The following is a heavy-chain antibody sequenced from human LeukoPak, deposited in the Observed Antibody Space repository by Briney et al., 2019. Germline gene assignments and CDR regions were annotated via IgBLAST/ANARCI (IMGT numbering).Heavy chain of an antibody. D-gene: IGHD6-19*01. CDR1: GGSFSLYY. CDR2: INYSGEH. J-gene: IGHJ4*02. Sequence: SETLSLTCAVYGGSFSLYYWSWVRQAPGKGLEWIGEINYSGEHNYNPSLKSRVTISLDTSKNQFYLRLNSVTAAATAVYYCAGDSISSGGFDCRGQGSLVTVSS. V-gene: IGHV4-34*01. CDR3: AGDSISSGGFDC.